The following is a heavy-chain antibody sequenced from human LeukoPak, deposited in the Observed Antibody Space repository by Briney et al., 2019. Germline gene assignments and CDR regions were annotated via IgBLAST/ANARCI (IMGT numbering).Heavy chain of an antibody. D-gene: IGHD2-21*02. Sequence: PGGSLRLSCAASGFTFSSYGMHWVRQAPGKGLEWVADISYDGGTKIYADSVKGRFTISKDNSKNTVYLQMNSLRAEDTAVYYCANGFCGTNCYYFEYWGQGTLVAVSS. CDR1: GFTFSSYG. J-gene: IGHJ4*02. V-gene: IGHV3-30*18. CDR3: ANGFCGTNCYYFEY. CDR2: ISYDGGTK.